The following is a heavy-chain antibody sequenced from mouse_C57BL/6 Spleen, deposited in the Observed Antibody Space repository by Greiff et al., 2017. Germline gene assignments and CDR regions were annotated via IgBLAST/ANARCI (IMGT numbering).Heavy chain of an antibody. V-gene: IGHV1-50*01. CDR3: AGITTVDYFDY. CDR2: IDPSDSYT. Sequence: QVQLQQPGAELVKPGASVKLSCKASGYTFTSYWMQWVKQRPGQGLEWIGEIDPSDSYTNYNQKFKGKATLTVDTSSSTAYMQLSSLTSEDSAVYYCAGITTVDYFDYWGQGTTLTVSS. CDR1: GYTFTSYW. D-gene: IGHD1-1*01. J-gene: IGHJ2*01.